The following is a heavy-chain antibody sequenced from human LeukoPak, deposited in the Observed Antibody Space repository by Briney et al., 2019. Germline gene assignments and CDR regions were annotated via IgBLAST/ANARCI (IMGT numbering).Heavy chain of an antibody. CDR3: ARAHYGSGSDFDY. CDR2: INHSGST. Sequence: SETLSLTCAVYGGSFSGYYWSWIRQAPGKGLEWIGEINHSGSTNYNPSLKSRVTISVDTSKNQFSLKLSSVTAADTAVYYCARAHYGSGSDFDYWGQGTLVTVSS. CDR1: GGSFSGYY. J-gene: IGHJ4*02. D-gene: IGHD3-10*01. V-gene: IGHV4-34*01.